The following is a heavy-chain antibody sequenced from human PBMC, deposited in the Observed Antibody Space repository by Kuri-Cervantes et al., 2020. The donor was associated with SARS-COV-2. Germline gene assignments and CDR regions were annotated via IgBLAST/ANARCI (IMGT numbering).Heavy chain of an antibody. D-gene: IGHD2-2*02. CDR3: ATVTPDIVVVPAAIPGAFDI. J-gene: IGHJ3*02. Sequence: GESLKISCAASRFTFSSYSLNWVRQAPEKGLEWVSYISSSSSYKYYADSVKGRFTISRDKTKNSLFLQMDSLRAEDTAVYYCATVTPDIVVVPAAIPGAFDIWGQGTMVTVSS. CDR2: ISSSSSYK. V-gene: IGHV3-21*04. CDR1: RFTFSSYS.